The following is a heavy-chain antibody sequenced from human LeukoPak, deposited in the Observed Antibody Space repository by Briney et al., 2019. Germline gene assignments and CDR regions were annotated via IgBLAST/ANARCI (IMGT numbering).Heavy chain of an antibody. CDR2: IGSSGGGI. V-gene: IGHV3-21*04. CDR3: ARERGYDYGDYGWFDP. Sequence: GGSLRLSCAASGFTFSTYTMYWVRHPPGKRLEWVSIIGSSGGGIHYADSVKGRFTISRDNAKNSLYLQMNSLRAEDTAVYYCARERGYDYGDYGWFDPWGQGTLVTVSS. D-gene: IGHD4-17*01. J-gene: IGHJ5*02. CDR1: GFTFSTYT.